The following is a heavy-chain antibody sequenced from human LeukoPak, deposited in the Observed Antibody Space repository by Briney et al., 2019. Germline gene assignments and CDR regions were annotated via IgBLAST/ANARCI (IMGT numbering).Heavy chain of an antibody. D-gene: IGHD3-22*01. CDR1: GFTFSSYS. Sequence: GGSLRLSCAASGFTFSSYSMNWVRQAPGKGLEWVSSISSSSSYIYYADSVKGRFTISRDNAKNSLYLQMNSLRAEDTAVYYCAREDYDSSTTFDYWGQGTLVTVSS. V-gene: IGHV3-21*01. CDR2: ISSSSSYI. CDR3: AREDYDSSTTFDY. J-gene: IGHJ4*02.